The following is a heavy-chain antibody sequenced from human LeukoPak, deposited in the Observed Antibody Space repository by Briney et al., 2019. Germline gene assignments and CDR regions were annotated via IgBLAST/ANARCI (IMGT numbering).Heavy chain of an antibody. CDR2: ISPGGGST. Sequence: ASVKVSCKASGNTFSSYFIHWVRQAPGQGLEWMGIISPGGGSTTYAQEFQGRVTMTRDTSTSTVYMELSSLRSEDTAVYYCGRVTFYAFDIWGQGTMVTVSS. CDR1: GNTFSSYF. J-gene: IGHJ3*02. V-gene: IGHV1-46*01. D-gene: IGHD3-3*02. CDR3: GRVTFYAFDI.